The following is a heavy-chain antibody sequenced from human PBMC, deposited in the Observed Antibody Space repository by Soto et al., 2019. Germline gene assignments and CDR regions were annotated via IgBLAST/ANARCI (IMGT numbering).Heavy chain of an antibody. CDR3: ARERGSGYYDFWSVFRGSWFDP. D-gene: IGHD3-3*01. CDR1: GGSISSYY. J-gene: IGHJ5*02. Sequence: PSETLSLTCTVSGGSISSYYWSWIRQPPGKGLEWIGYIYYSGSTNYNPSLKSRVTISVDTSKNQFSLKLSSVTAADTAVYYCARERGSGYYDFWSVFRGSWFDPWGQGTLVTVSS. CDR2: IYYSGST. V-gene: IGHV4-59*01.